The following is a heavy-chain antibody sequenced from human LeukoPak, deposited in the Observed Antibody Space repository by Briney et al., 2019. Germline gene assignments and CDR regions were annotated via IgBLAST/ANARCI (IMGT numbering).Heavy chain of an antibody. D-gene: IGHD3-3*01. CDR2: IYYSGST. Sequence: PSETLSLTCTVSGGSISSSSYYWGWIRQPPGKGLEWIGSIYYSGSTYYNPSLKSRVTISVDTSKNQFSLKLSSVTAADTAVYYCARDEIRGSGLFDYWGQGTLVTVSS. CDR3: ARDEIRGSGLFDY. V-gene: IGHV4-39*02. J-gene: IGHJ4*02. CDR1: GGSISSSSYY.